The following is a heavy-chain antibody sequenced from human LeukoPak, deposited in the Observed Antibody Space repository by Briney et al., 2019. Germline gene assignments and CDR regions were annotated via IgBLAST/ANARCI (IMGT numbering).Heavy chain of an antibody. CDR3: ARGVGDDGRAFDI. CDR2: IIPILGIA. Sequence: EASVKVSCKASGYTFTGYYMHWVRQAPGQGLEWMGRIIPILGIANYAQKFQGRVTITADKSTSTAYMELSSLRSEDTAVYYCARGVGDDGRAFDIWGQGTMVTVSS. CDR1: GYTFTGYY. J-gene: IGHJ3*02. V-gene: IGHV1-69*04. D-gene: IGHD3-10*01.